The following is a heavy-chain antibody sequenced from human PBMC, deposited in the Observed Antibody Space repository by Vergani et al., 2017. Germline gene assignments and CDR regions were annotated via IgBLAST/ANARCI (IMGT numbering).Heavy chain of an antibody. CDR2: ISGSGGST. D-gene: IGHD4-17*01. V-gene: IGHV3-23*01. CDR3: AKAAVTTISLFDY. CDR1: GLTFSSNA. J-gene: IGHJ4*02. Sequence: EVLLLESGGGLVQPGGSLRLSCVASGLTFSSNAMSWVRQAPGKGLEWVSSISGSGGSTYYADSVKGRFTISRDNPKNTLYLQMNSLRAEDSAIYYCAKAAVTTISLFDYWRRGTLVTVSS.